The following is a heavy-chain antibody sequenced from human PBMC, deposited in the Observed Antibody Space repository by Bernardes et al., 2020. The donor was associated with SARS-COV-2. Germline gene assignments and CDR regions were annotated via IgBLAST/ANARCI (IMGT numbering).Heavy chain of an antibody. CDR2: ISADNGNT. CDR1: GYTFTSYG. D-gene: IGHD5-18*01. CDR3: ATVVGYSYGGGWFDP. V-gene: IGHV1-18*01. Sequence: ASVKVSCKASGYTFTSYGISWVRQAPGQGLEWMGWISADNGNTNYAQKFQGRVTMTTDTSTSTGYMGLRSLRSDDTAVYYCATVVGYSYGGGWFDPWGQGTLVTVSS. J-gene: IGHJ5*02.